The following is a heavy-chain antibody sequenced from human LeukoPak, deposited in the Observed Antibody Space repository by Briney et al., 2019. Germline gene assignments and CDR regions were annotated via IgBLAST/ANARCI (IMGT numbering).Heavy chain of an antibody. Sequence: SETLSLTCVVSNFSISSGYYWGWIRQPPGKGLEWIGSIYHSGNTYYNPSLKSRVTISVDTSKNQFSLNLRSATAADTAVYYWARVWVGYVAAAGYWGQGTLVTVSS. CDR1: NFSISSGYY. CDR3: ARVWVGYVAAAGY. CDR2: IYHSGNT. V-gene: IGHV4-38-2*01. D-gene: IGHD6-13*01. J-gene: IGHJ4*02.